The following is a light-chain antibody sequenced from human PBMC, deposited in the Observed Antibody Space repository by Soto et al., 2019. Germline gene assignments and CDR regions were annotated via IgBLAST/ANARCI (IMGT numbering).Light chain of an antibody. J-gene: IGKJ1*01. CDR3: QQYNNWPPET. Sequence: EIVLTQSPGTLALSPGERATLSCRASQSVSSSYLAWYQQKPGQAPRLLIYGASSRATGIPVRFSGSGSGTEFTLTISSLQSEDFAVYYCQQYNNWPPETFGQGTKVDIK. CDR1: QSVSSSY. CDR2: GAS. V-gene: IGKV3-20*01.